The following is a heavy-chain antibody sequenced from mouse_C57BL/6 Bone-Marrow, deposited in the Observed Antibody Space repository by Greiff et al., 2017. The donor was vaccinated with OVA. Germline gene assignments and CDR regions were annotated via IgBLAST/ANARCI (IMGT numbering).Heavy chain of an antibody. Sequence: VQLQQSGAELVRPGSSVKMSCKTSGYTFTSYGINWVKQRPGQGLEWIGYIYIGNGYTVYNEKFKGKATLTSDTSSSTAYMQLSSLTSEDSAIYFCARNWDVAWFAYWGQGTLVTVSA. V-gene: IGHV1-58*01. CDR2: IYIGNGYT. J-gene: IGHJ3*01. D-gene: IGHD4-1*01. CDR3: ARNWDVAWFAY. CDR1: GYTFTSYG.